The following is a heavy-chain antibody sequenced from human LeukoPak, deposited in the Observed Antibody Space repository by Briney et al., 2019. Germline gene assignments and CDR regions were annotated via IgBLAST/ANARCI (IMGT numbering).Heavy chain of an antibody. D-gene: IGHD6-6*01. CDR1: GGTFSSYA. Sequence: SVKVSCKASGGTFSSYAISWVRQAPGQGLEWMGRIIPIFGTANYAQKFQGRVTITTDESTSTAHMELSSLRSEDTAVYYCATPRLTQIPHFDYWGQGTLVTVSS. CDR2: IIPIFGTA. V-gene: IGHV1-69*05. CDR3: ATPRLTQIPHFDY. J-gene: IGHJ4*02.